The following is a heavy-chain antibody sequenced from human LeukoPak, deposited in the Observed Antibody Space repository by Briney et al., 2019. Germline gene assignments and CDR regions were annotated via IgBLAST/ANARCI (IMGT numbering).Heavy chain of an antibody. D-gene: IGHD6-19*01. Sequence: GGSLKISCKGSGYSFTSYWIGWVRQMSGKGLEWMGIIYPGDSDTRYSPSFQGQVTISADKSISTAYLQWSSLKASDTAMYYCARRRAQVAAGRENAFDIWGQGTMVTVSS. J-gene: IGHJ3*02. CDR3: ARRRAQVAAGRENAFDI. CDR2: IYPGDSDT. CDR1: GYSFTSYW. V-gene: IGHV5-51*01.